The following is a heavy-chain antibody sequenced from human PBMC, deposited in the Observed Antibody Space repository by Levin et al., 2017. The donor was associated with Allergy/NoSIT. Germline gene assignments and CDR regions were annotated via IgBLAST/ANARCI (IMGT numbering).Heavy chain of an antibody. D-gene: IGHD3-3*01. J-gene: IGHJ3*02. CDR3: ARRGGYYDCWSGYFAAPNFDAFDI. CDR1: GYTFTSYD. V-gene: IGHV1-8*01. Sequence: GESLKISCKASGYTFTSYDINWVRQATRQGLEWMGWISLNSGNTGYAQKFQGRVTMTRNTSISTGYMELSSLRSEDTAVYYCARRGGYYDCWSGYFAAPNFDAFDIWGQGTMVTVSS. CDR2: ISLNSGNT.